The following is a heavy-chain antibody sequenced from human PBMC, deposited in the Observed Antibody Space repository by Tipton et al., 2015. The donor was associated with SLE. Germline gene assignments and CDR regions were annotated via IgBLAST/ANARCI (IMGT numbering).Heavy chain of an antibody. CDR1: GFTFSSYA. CDR3: ARDQRTTVTTLDY. D-gene: IGHD4-17*01. CDR2: ISSSGSTI. V-gene: IGHV3-11*01. Sequence: GSLRLSCAASGFTFSSYAMSWVRQAPGKGLEWVSYISSSGSTIYYADSVKGRFTISRDNAKNSLYLQMNSLRAEDTAVYYCARDQRTTVTTLDYWGQGTLVTVSS. J-gene: IGHJ4*02.